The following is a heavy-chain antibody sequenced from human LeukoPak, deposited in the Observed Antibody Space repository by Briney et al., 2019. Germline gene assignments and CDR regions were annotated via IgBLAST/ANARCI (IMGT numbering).Heavy chain of an antibody. D-gene: IGHD4-11*01. Sequence: GGSLRLSCAASGFTFSNAWMSWVRQAPGKGLEWVGRIKSKTDGGTTDYAAPVKGRFTISRDNSKNTLYLQMNSLRAEDTAVYYCAKDVTHLFDIWGQGTMVTVSS. CDR3: AKDVTHLFDI. CDR1: GFTFSNAW. J-gene: IGHJ3*02. V-gene: IGHV3-15*01. CDR2: IKSKTDGGTT.